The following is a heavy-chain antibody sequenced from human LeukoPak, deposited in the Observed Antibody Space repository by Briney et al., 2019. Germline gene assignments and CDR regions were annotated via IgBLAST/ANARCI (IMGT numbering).Heavy chain of an antibody. Sequence: GASVKISCKASGGTFSSYAISWVRQAPGQGLEWMGGIIPIFGTANYAQKFQGRVTITADESTSTAYMELSSLRSEDTAVYYCARVSYGDYQYYFDYWGQGTLVTVSS. CDR3: ARVSYGDYQYYFDY. V-gene: IGHV1-69*13. CDR1: GGTFSSYA. CDR2: IIPIFGTA. J-gene: IGHJ4*02. D-gene: IGHD4-17*01.